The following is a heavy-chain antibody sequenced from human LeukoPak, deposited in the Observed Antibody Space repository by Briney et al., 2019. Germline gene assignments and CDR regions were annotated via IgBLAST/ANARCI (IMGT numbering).Heavy chain of an antibody. CDR3: ARVTTESTMITFGGVRGWFDP. Sequence: PSETLSLTCAVSGYSIGSGYFWGWIRQPPGKGLEWIGTIYHSGSTYYSPSLKGRVTISVDTSKKQFSLKLSSVTAADTAVYYCARVTTESTMITFGGVRGWFDPWGQGTLVTVSS. D-gene: IGHD3-16*01. CDR1: GYSIGSGYF. J-gene: IGHJ5*02. CDR2: IYHSGST. V-gene: IGHV4-38-2*01.